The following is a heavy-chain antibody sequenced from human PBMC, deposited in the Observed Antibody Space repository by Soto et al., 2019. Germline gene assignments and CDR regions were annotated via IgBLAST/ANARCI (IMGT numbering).Heavy chain of an antibody. CDR3: APRLTIFGIVKLSTWFDP. Sequence: GGSLGLSCTASGLTFSTSAMSWVRQSPGKGLEWVSTISGNGGATFYAGSVKGRFTISRDNSKKTLYLQMNGLRAEDTAVYYCAPRLTIFGIVKLSTWFDPWGQGTLVTVSS. V-gene: IGHV3-23*01. J-gene: IGHJ5*02. CDR1: GLTFSTSA. D-gene: IGHD3-3*01. CDR2: ISGNGGAT.